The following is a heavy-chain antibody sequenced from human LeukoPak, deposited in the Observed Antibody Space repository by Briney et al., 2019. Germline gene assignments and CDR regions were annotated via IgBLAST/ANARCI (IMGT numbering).Heavy chain of an antibody. J-gene: IGHJ4*02. V-gene: IGHV3-74*01. CDR3: ARGRMGGSCYDY. D-gene: IGHD2-15*01. CDR1: GFTFSSYW. CDR2: INHDGSNT. Sequence: GGSLRLSCAASGFTFSSYWIHWVRQAPGKGLVWVSRINHDGSNTIYADSVKGRFTISRDNAKNTLYLQMDSLRAEDTAAYYCARGRMGGSCYDYWGQGTLVTVSS.